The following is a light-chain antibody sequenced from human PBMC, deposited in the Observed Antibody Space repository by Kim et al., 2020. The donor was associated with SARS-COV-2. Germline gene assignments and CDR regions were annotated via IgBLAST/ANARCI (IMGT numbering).Light chain of an antibody. V-gene: IGLV3-1*01. CDR2: QDS. CDR1: KLGDQY. J-gene: IGLJ2*01. CDR3: QAWDSSTVV. Sequence: SVAPGQPVSITCSGDKLGDQYACWYQQKPGQSPVLVIYQDSKRPAGIPERFSGSNSGNTATLTISGTQAMDEADYYCQAWDSSTVVFGGGTQLTVL.